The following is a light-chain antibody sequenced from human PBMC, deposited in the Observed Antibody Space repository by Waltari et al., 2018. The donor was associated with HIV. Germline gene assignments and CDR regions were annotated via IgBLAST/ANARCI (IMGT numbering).Light chain of an antibody. Sequence: EIVMTQSPAPLSVSPGERATLHCRASQSVSSNLARYQQKPGQAPRPLIYGASTRATGIPARFSGSGSGTEFTLTISSLQSEDFAVYYCQQYNNWSFGQGTKVEIK. J-gene: IGKJ1*01. CDR3: QQYNNWS. CDR2: GAS. V-gene: IGKV3-15*01. CDR1: QSVSSN.